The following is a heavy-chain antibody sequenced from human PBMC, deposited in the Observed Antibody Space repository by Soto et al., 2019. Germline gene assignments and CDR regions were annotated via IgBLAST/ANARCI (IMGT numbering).Heavy chain of an antibody. Sequence: SLRLSCAASGFTFDDYAMHWVRQAPGKGLEWVSGISWNSGSIGYADSVKGRFTISRDNAKNYLYLQMNSLRAEDTALYYCAKATVTTIFGVVYYYYGMDVWGQGTTVTVSS. J-gene: IGHJ6*02. CDR1: GFTFDDYA. CDR3: AKATVTTIFGVVYYYYGMDV. D-gene: IGHD3-3*01. V-gene: IGHV3-9*01. CDR2: ISWNSGSI.